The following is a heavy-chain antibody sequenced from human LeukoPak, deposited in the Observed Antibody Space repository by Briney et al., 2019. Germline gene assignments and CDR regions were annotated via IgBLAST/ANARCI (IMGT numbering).Heavy chain of an antibody. CDR1: GFTFSSHA. CDR2: IRYDGSNK. V-gene: IGHV3-30*02. Sequence: PGGSLRLSCAASGFTFSSHAMSWVRQAPGKGLEWVAFIRYDGSNKYYADSVKGRFTISRDNSKNTLYLQMNSLRAEDTAVYYCAKDGWELGDYWGQGTLVTVSS. D-gene: IGHD1-26*01. CDR3: AKDGWELGDY. J-gene: IGHJ4*02.